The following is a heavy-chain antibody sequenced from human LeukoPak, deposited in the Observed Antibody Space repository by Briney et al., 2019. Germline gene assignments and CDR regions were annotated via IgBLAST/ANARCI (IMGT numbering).Heavy chain of an antibody. Sequence: PGGSLRLSCAASGFTFSSYAMIWVRQAPGKGLEWVSAISGSGGSTYYADSVKGRFTISRDNSKNTLYLQMNSLRAEDTAVYYCAKDLQGYYYDSSGCLDYWGQGTLVTVSS. V-gene: IGHV3-23*01. D-gene: IGHD3-22*01. CDR2: ISGSGGST. J-gene: IGHJ4*02. CDR1: GFTFSSYA. CDR3: AKDLQGYYYDSSGCLDY.